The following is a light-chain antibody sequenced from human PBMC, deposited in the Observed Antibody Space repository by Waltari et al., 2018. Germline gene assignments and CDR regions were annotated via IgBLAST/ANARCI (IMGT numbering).Light chain of an antibody. CDR1: SSNIGSDY. CDR2: RNN. J-gene: IGLJ2*01. V-gene: IGLV1-47*01. CDR3: QQNYEIPLT. Sequence: QSVLTQPPSASGTPGQRVIISCSGSSSNIGSDYVYWYQQLPGPAPNLLIDRNNHRPSGVPDRFGGSWSGTDFTLTISSLQAEDAAVYYCQQNYEIPLTFGGGTK.